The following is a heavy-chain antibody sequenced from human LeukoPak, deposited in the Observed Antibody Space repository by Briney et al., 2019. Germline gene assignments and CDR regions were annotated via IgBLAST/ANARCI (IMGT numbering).Heavy chain of an antibody. Sequence: GGSLRLSCAAPGFNFNNYGMHWVRQAPGKGLEWVGLIMFDGGNRFYTDSVKGRFTISRDNSKNTLFLHMNSLSAEDTAIYYCAKGEISTAGPFDFWGQGALVIVSS. J-gene: IGHJ4*02. D-gene: IGHD6-13*01. CDR1: GFNFNNYG. V-gene: IGHV3-30*02. CDR2: IMFDGGNR. CDR3: AKGEISTAGPFDF.